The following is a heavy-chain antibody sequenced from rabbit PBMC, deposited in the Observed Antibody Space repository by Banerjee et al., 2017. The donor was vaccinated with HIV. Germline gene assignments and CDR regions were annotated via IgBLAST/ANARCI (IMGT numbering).Heavy chain of an antibody. V-gene: IGHV1S45*01. CDR3: ARDLVGSTYGDL. CDR2: INAITGKA. Sequence: QEQLVESGGGLVKPEGSLTLTCTASGFSFSNKAVMCWVRQAPGKGLEWIACINAITGKAVYASWAKGRFTFSKTSSTMVTLQVTSLTAADTATYFCARDLVGSTYGDLWGPGTLVTVS. J-gene: IGHJ4*01. D-gene: IGHD8-1*01. CDR1: GFSFSNKAV.